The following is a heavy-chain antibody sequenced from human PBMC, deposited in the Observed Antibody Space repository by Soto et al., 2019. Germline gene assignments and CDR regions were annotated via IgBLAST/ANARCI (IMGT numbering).Heavy chain of an antibody. Sequence: ASVKVSCKASGYTFTSYGISWVRHAPGQGXEWMGWISAYNGNTNYAQKLQGRVTMTTDTSTSTAYMELRSLRSDDTAVYYCARSGITMVRGVITDDYYYYGMDVWGQGTTVTVSS. V-gene: IGHV1-18*01. CDR3: ARSGITMVRGVITDDYYYYGMDV. J-gene: IGHJ6*02. D-gene: IGHD3-10*01. CDR1: GYTFTSYG. CDR2: ISAYNGNT.